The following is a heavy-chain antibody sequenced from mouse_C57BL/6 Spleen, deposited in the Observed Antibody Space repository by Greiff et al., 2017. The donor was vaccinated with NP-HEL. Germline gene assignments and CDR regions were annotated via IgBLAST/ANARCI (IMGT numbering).Heavy chain of an antibody. CDR1: GYSFTDYN. CDR3: ARWATTVVANAMDY. Sequence: VQLKQSGPELVKPGASVKISCKASGYSFTDYNMNWVKQSNGKSLEWIGVINPNYGTTSYNQKFKGKATLTVDQSSSTAYMQLNSLTSEDSAVYYCARWATTVVANAMDYWGQGTSVTVSS. D-gene: IGHD1-1*01. J-gene: IGHJ4*01. V-gene: IGHV1-39*01. CDR2: INPNYGTT.